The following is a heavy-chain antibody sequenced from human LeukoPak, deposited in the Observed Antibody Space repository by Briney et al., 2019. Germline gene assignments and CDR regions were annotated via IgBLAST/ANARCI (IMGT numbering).Heavy chain of an antibody. Sequence: GESLTLSCPGSGYTFPIYWIGWVRQMPGKGLEWMGITYPADSDDNYSPSFQGQVTISADKSISTAYLQWSSLKASDTAMYYCARHPAQNYYGIGEHAFDIWGQGTMVTVSS. V-gene: IGHV5-51*01. CDR1: GYTFPIYW. D-gene: IGHD3-10*01. J-gene: IGHJ3*02. CDR3: ARHPAQNYYGIGEHAFDI. CDR2: TYPADSDD.